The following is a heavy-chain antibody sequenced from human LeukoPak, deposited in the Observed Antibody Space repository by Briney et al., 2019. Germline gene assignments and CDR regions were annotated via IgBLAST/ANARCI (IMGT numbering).Heavy chain of an antibody. CDR2: MNPNSGNT. D-gene: IGHD3-16*01. CDR1: GYTLTELA. J-gene: IGHJ4*02. Sequence: ASVKVSCKVSGYTLTELAMHWVRQAPGKGLEWMGWMNPNSGNTGFAQKFQGRVTMTRDTSIRTAYMELSSLRSEDTAVYYCARVWGSIDYWGQGTLVTVSS. V-gene: IGHV1-8*01. CDR3: ARVWGSIDY.